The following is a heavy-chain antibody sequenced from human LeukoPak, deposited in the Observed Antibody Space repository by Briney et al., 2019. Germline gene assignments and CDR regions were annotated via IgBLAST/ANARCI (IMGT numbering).Heavy chain of an antibody. CDR3: ARDQINIFGVVVLDNDY. V-gene: IGHV1-2*02. CDR2: INPNSGGT. CDR1: AYTFTGYY. J-gene: IGHJ4*02. Sequence: ASVKVSCKASAYTFTGYYMQWVRQAPGQGLEWMGWINPNSGGTNYAQKFQGRVTMTRDTSISTAYMELSRLRSDDTAVYYCARDQINIFGVVVLDNDYWGQGTLVTVSS. D-gene: IGHD3-3*01.